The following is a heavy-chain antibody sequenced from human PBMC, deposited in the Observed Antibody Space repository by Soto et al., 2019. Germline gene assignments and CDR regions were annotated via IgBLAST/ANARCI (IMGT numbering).Heavy chain of an antibody. CDR3: ARAPDMSSGGYMDV. D-gene: IGHD3-10*01. V-gene: IGHV3-48*01. CDR1: GFTFSSYS. CDR2: ISSSSSTI. J-gene: IGHJ6*03. Sequence: PGGSLRLSCAASGFTFSSYSMNWVRQAPGKGLEWVSYISSSSSTIYYADSVKGRFTISRDNSKNTLYLQMNSLRAEDTAVYYCARAPDMSSGGYMDVWGKGTTVTVSS.